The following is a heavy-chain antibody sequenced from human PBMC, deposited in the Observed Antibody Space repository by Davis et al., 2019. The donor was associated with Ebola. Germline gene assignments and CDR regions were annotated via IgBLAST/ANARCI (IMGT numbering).Heavy chain of an antibody. CDR3: ARALGGEDD. CDR2: IYRDGSEK. Sequence: GESLKISCAASGFTFDNFWMSWVRQAPGKGLEWVANIYRDGSEKYYVDSVKGRFTVSRDNAKNSLYLQMNSLRAEDTAVYYCARALGGEDDWGQGTLVTVSS. J-gene: IGHJ4*02. V-gene: IGHV3-7*01. CDR1: GFTFDNFW. D-gene: IGHD3-16*01.